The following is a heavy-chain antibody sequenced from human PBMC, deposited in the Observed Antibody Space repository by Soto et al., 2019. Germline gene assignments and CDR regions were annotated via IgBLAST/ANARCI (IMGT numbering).Heavy chain of an antibody. J-gene: IGHJ4*02. V-gene: IGHV2-5*02. Sequence: QITLKESGPTLVKPTQTLTLTCSFSGFSLSTSGVGVGWIRQPPGKAPEWLALIFWDDDKRYSPSLKSRLTIXTDTSKNQVVLTMTNMDPVDTATYYCAHRRGLAYDFWGQGTLVTVSS. CDR3: AHRRGLAYDF. D-gene: IGHD6-19*01. CDR1: GFSLSTSGVG. CDR2: IFWDDDK.